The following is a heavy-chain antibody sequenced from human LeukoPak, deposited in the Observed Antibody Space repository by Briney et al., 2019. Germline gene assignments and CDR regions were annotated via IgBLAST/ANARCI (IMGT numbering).Heavy chain of an antibody. Sequence: SETLSLTCTVSGGSSISYYWSWIRQPAGKGMEWIGRIYTSGSTNYNPSLKSRVTMSVDTSKNQFSLKLSSVTAADTAVYYCARAITSFRVPGALFDYWGQGTLVTVSS. CDR1: GGSSISYY. V-gene: IGHV4-4*07. CDR3: ARAITSFRVPGALFDY. CDR2: IYTSGST. D-gene: IGHD3-3*01. J-gene: IGHJ4*02.